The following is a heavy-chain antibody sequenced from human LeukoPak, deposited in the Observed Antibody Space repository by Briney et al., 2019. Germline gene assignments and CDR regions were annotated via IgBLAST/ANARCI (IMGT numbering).Heavy chain of an antibody. V-gene: IGHV3-48*01. J-gene: IGHJ4*02. D-gene: IGHD3-9*01. CDR1: GFTFSSYS. Sequence: GGSLRLSCAASGFTFSSYSMNWVRQAPGKGLEWVSSISSSSSTIYYADSVKGRFTISRDNAKNSLYLQMNSLRAEDTAVYYCATLYDILTGYYRSLFDYWGQGILVTVSS. CDR2: ISSSSSTI. CDR3: ATLYDILTGYYRSLFDY.